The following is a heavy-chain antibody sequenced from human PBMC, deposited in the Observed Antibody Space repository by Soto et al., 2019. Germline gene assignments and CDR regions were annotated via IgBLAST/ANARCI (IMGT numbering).Heavy chain of an antibody. V-gene: IGHV1-2*02. J-gene: IGHJ4*02. D-gene: IGHD5-18*01. CDR1: GYTFTGFY. Sequence: ASVKVSCKASGYTFTGFYMYWVRQAPGQGLEWMGWINPNNGGTNYVQKFQDRVTMTRDTSITTAYMELSGLRSDDTAVYYCAKETAMVTPVFDYWGQGTLVTVSS. CDR3: AKETAMVTPVFDY. CDR2: INPNNGGT.